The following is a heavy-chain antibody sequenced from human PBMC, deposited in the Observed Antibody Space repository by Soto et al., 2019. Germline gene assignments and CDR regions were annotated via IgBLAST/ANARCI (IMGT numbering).Heavy chain of an antibody. CDR3: ASLESFCGGDCYSSDLDY. J-gene: IGHJ4*02. CDR2: ISYDGSNK. CDR1: GFTFRSYA. V-gene: IGHV3-30-3*01. D-gene: IGHD2-21*02. Sequence: GGSLILSCAASGFTFRSYAMHWVRQAPGKGLEWVAVISYDGSNKYYADSVKGRFTISRDNSKNTLYLQMNSLRAEDTAVYYCASLESFCGGDCYSSDLDYWGQGTLVTVSS.